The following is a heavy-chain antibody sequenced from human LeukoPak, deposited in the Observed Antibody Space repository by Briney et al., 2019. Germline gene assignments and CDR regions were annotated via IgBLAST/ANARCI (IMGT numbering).Heavy chain of an antibody. J-gene: IGHJ2*01. CDR1: GGSISSYY. V-gene: IGHV4-59*08. CDR3: ARAWWYANWYFDI. Sequence: PSETLSLTCTVSGGSISSYYWSWIRQPPGKGLEYIGYIFYSGSTDYNPSLKSRATISLDTPKKQFSLKLSSGTAADTAVYYCARAWWYANWYFDIWGRGTLVTVSS. CDR2: IFYSGST. D-gene: IGHD2-15*01.